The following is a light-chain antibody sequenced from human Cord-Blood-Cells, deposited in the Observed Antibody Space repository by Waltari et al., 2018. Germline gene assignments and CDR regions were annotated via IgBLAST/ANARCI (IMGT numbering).Light chain of an antibody. Sequence: EIVLTQSPGTLSLSPGERATLSCRASQSVSSSYLAWYQQKPGQAPRLLIYGASSRATGIPDRFSGRGSGTDFHLTISRMGPEDFAVYYWQQYCSSPYTFGQGTKLEIK. CDR3: QQYCSSPYT. V-gene: IGKV3-20*01. CDR2: GAS. J-gene: IGKJ2*01. CDR1: QSVSSSY.